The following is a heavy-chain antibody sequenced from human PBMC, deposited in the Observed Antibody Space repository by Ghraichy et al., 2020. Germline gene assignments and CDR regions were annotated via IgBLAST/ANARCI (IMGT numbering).Heavy chain of an antibody. D-gene: IGHD3-3*01. J-gene: IGHJ5*02. CDR2: INPDDSDT. Sequence: GESLNISCKGSGYSFTNYWIAWVRQMPGKGLEWMGIINPDDSDTRYSPSFQGHVTISADKSIRTAYLQWSSLKASDTGMYYCARRVALEWLLERGRFDPWGQGTLVTVSS. CDR1: GYSFTNYW. V-gene: IGHV5-51*01. CDR3: ARRVALEWLLERGRFDP.